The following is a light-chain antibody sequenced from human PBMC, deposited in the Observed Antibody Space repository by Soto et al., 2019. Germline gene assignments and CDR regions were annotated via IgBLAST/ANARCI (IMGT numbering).Light chain of an antibody. V-gene: IGLV2-14*01. J-gene: IGLJ3*02. Sequence: QSALTQSASVSGSPGPSITISCTGTSSDVGGYNYVSWYQQHPGKAPKLIIYDVSNRPSGVSTRFSGSKSGNTASLTISGLQAEDEADYSCSSYTRTNSWVFGGGTKLTVI. CDR3: SSYTRTNSWV. CDR1: SSDVGGYNY. CDR2: DVS.